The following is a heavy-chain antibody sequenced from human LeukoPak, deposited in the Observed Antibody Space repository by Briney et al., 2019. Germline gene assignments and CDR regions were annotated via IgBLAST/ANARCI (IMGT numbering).Heavy chain of an antibody. D-gene: IGHD4-17*01. V-gene: IGHV4-31*03. J-gene: IGHJ4*02. CDR1: GGSISSGGYY. Sequence: SETLSLTCTVSGGSISSGGYYWSWIRQDPGKGLEWMGYIYYSGSTYYNPSLKSRVTISVDTSKNQFSLKLSSVTAADTAVYYCARDTYYGEVYWGQGTLVTVSS. CDR2: IYYSGST. CDR3: ARDTYYGEVY.